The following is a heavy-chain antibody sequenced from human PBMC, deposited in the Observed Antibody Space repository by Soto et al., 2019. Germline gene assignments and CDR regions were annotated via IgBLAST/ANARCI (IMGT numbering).Heavy chain of an antibody. D-gene: IGHD2-2*01. V-gene: IGHV3-23*01. CDR2: ISGSGGST. J-gene: IGHJ4*02. CDR3: AKDVGDIVVVPAADDY. Sequence: PGGSLRLSCAASGFTFSSYAMSWVRQAPGKGLEWVSAISGSGGSTYYADSVKGRFTISRDNSKNTLYLQMNSLRAEDTAVYYCAKDVGDIVVVPAADDYWGQGTLVTVSS. CDR1: GFTFSSYA.